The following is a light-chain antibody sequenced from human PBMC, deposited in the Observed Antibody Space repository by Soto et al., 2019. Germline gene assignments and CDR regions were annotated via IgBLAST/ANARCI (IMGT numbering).Light chain of an antibody. V-gene: IGLV3-1*01. J-gene: IGLJ2*01. CDR3: QAWDTSTVV. CDR1: KLGDKY. Sequence: SYELTQPPSVSVSPGQTATITCSGDKLGDKYASWYQQRPGHSPGVVIYQDTKRPSGIPERFSGSNSGNRATLTISGTQAMDEADYYCQAWDTSTVVFGGGTKLTVL. CDR2: QDT.